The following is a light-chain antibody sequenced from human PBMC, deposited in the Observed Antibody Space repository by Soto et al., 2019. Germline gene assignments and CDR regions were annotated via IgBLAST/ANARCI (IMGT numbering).Light chain of an antibody. V-gene: IGLV1-44*01. CDR2: SNN. CDR1: SSNIGSNT. J-gene: IGLJ3*02. Sequence: QSVLTQPPSASGTPGQRVTISCSESSSNIGSNTVNWYQQLPGTAPKLLIYSNNQRPSGVPDRFSGSKSGTSASLAISGLQSQDEADYYCAALDDSLNAWVFGGGTKLTVL. CDR3: AALDDSLNAWV.